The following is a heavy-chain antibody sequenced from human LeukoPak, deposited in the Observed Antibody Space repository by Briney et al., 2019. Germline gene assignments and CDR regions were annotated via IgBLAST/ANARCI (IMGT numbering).Heavy chain of an antibody. CDR2: INAGNGNT. V-gene: IGHV1-3*01. CDR3: ARLDTYGGYFDY. Sequence: ASVKVSCKASGYTFTSYAMHWVRPAPGQRLEWMGWINAGNGNTKYSQKFQGRVTITRDTSASTAYMELSSLRSEDTAVYYRARLDTYGGYFDYWGQGTLVTVSS. J-gene: IGHJ4*02. CDR1: GYTFTSYA. D-gene: IGHD3-16*01.